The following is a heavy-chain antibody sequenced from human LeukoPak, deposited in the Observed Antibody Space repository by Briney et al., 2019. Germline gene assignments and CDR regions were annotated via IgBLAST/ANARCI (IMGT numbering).Heavy chain of an antibody. J-gene: IGHJ4*02. Sequence: PGGSLRPSCAGSGFTLSSYSMDWVRQAPGKGLEWVSSISSSSSYIYYADSVKGRFTISRDNAKNSLYLQMNSLRAEDTAVYYCARRGSGYTEPIDYWGQGTLVTVSS. V-gene: IGHV3-21*01. CDR2: ISSSSSYI. D-gene: IGHD5-12*01. CDR1: GFTLSSYS. CDR3: ARRGSGYTEPIDY.